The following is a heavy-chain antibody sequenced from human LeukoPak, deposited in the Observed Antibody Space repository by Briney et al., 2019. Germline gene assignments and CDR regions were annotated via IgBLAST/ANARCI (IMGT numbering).Heavy chain of an antibody. CDR1: GFTFSSYW. D-gene: IGHD3-16*01. Sequence: GGSLRLSCAASGFTFSSYWMHWVRQAPGKGLVWVSRINSDGSSTSYADSVKGRFTISRDNAKNTLYLQMNSLRAEDTAVYYCARAAGGGGYGAFDIWGQGTMVTVSS. V-gene: IGHV3-74*01. CDR2: INSDGSST. J-gene: IGHJ3*02. CDR3: ARAAGGGGYGAFDI.